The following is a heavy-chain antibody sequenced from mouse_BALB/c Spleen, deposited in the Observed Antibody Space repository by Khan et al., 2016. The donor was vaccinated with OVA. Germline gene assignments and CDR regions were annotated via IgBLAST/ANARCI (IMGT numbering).Heavy chain of an antibody. CDR1: GYSITSDYA. J-gene: IGHJ4*01. CDR2: ISSSGST. V-gene: IGHV3-2*02. D-gene: IGHD2-3*01. CDR3: ARDGSRYNYAMDY. Sequence: EVKLLESGPGLVKPSQSLSLTCTVTGYSITSDYAWNWIRQFPGNKLEWMGYISSSGSTNYNPALKSRISIPRDPSKNQFFLQLNSVTTEETATYYCARDGSRYNYAMDYWGQGTSVTVSS.